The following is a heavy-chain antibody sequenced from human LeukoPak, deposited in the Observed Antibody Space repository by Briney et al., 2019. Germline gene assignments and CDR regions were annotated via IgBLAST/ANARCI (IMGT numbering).Heavy chain of an antibody. D-gene: IGHD3-22*01. CDR3: ARGLHTYYYDSSGYYYGY. J-gene: IGHJ4*02. Sequence: ASVKVSFKASGYTFTNYGIAWVRQAPGQGLEWMGWISAYNGNTNYAQKFQGRVTMTTDTSTSTAYMELRSLRSDDTAVYYCARGLHTYYYDSSGYYYGYWGQGTLVTVSS. CDR1: GYTFTNYG. V-gene: IGHV1-18*01. CDR2: ISAYNGNT.